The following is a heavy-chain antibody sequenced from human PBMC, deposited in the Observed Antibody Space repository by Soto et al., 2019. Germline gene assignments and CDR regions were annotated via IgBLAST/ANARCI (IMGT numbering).Heavy chain of an antibody. J-gene: IGHJ4*02. CDR2: INHSGST. CDR1: GGSFSGYY. Sequence: PSETLSLTCAVYGGSFSGYYWSWIRQPPGKGLEWIGEINHSGSTNYNPSLKSRVTISVDTSKNQFPLKLSSVTAADTAVYYCARFGDYLIWGQGTLVTVSS. V-gene: IGHV4-34*01. D-gene: IGHD4-17*01. CDR3: ARFGDYLI.